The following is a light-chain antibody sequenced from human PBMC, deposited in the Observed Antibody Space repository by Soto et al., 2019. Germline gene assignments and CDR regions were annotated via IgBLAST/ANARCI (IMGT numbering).Light chain of an antibody. J-gene: IGKJ2*01. CDR1: QSISSY. V-gene: IGKV1-39*01. CDR2: AAS. Sequence: DLQMTQSPSSLSASVGDRVTITCRASQSISSYLNWYQQKPGKAPKLLIYAASSLQSGVPSGFSGSGSGTDFTLTISSLQPEDFATYYCQQSYSTPGTFGQGTKLEIK. CDR3: QQSYSTPGT.